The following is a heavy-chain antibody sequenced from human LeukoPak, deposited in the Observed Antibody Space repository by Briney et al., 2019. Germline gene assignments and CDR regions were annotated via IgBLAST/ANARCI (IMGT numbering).Heavy chain of an antibody. CDR2: IKSKTDGGTT. CDR1: GFTFSNAW. V-gene: IGHV3-15*01. Sequence: GGSLRLSCAASGFTFSNAWMSWVRQAPGKGLEWVGRIKSKTDGGTTDYAAPVKGRFTISRDDSKNTLYLQMNSLKTEDTAVXXXXXXXXXXXXIVDAFDIWGQGTMVTVSS. J-gene: IGHJ3*02. CDR3: XXXXXXXXXIVDAFDI. D-gene: IGHD3-22*01.